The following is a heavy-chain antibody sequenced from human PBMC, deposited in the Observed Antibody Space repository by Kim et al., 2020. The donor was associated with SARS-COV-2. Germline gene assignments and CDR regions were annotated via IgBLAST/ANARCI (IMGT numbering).Heavy chain of an antibody. V-gene: IGHV4-34*01. CDR3: ARGIAIFVVVSWFDP. CDR1: GGSLSGYY. CDR2: INHSGST. D-gene: IGHD3-3*01. Sequence: AETLSLTCAVYGGSLSGYYWSWIRQPPGKGLEWIGEINHSGSTKYNPSLKRRVTISVDTSKNQFSLKLSSVAAADTAMYYCARGIAIFVVVSWFDPCGQGTLVTVSS. J-gene: IGHJ5*02.